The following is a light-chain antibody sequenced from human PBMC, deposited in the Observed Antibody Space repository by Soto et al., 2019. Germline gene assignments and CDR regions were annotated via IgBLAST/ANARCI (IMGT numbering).Light chain of an antibody. Sequence: DIQMTQSPSILSASVGDRVTITCRASQSIGSWLAWYQHKPGKAPKLLIYKASSLESGVPLRFSGSGSGTEFTLTISSLQRDDFATYYCQQYSTYSQTFGQGTKVEIK. CDR3: QQYSTYSQT. CDR2: KAS. CDR1: QSIGSW. V-gene: IGKV1-5*03. J-gene: IGKJ1*01.